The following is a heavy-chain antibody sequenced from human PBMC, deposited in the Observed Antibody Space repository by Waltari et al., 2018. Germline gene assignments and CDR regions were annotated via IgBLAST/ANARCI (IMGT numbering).Heavy chain of an antibody. CDR3: ARHELLRWYSSGWPYFDY. D-gene: IGHD6-19*01. Sequence: QLQLQESGPGLVRPSETLSLTCTVSGGSISRSRYYWGWIRQPPGKGLEWIGSIYYSGSTYYNPSLKSRVTISVDTSKNQFSLKLSSVTAADTAVYYCARHELLRWYSSGWPYFDYWGQGTLVTVSS. CDR2: IYYSGST. V-gene: IGHV4-39*01. J-gene: IGHJ4*02. CDR1: GGSISRSRYY.